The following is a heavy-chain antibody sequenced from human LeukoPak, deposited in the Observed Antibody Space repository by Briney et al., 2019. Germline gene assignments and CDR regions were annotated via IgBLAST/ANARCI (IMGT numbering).Heavy chain of an antibody. D-gene: IGHD3-16*01. J-gene: IGHJ5*02. CDR1: GGSINNYY. CDR2: ISYSGST. V-gene: IGHV4-59*01. Sequence: PSETLSLTCTVSGGSINNYYWTWIRQPPGKGLEWIGYISYSGSTYNPSLKSRVTISVDTSKNQLSLKLSSVTAADTAVYYCARGGARWIHPWGHGTMATVSS. CDR3: ARGGARWIHP.